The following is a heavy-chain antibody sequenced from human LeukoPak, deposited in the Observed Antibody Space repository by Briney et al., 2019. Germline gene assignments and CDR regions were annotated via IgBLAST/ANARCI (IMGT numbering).Heavy chain of an antibody. J-gene: IGHJ4*02. V-gene: IGHV1-2*04. D-gene: IGHD5-12*01. Sequence: ASVKVSFTASGYTFTVYYMLWVRQAPGQGLEWMGWINPNSGGTNYAQKFQGWVTMTRDTSISTAYMELSRLRSDDTAVYYCARERSVRGGYNYFDYWGQGTLVTVSS. CDR1: GYTFTVYY. CDR3: ARERSVRGGYNYFDY. CDR2: INPNSGGT.